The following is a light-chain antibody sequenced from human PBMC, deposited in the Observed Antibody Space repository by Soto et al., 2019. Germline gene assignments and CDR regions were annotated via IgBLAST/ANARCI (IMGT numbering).Light chain of an antibody. CDR3: SSYTSGSALYV. Sequence: QSALTQPASVSGSPGQSITISWTGTNSDVGGYNSVSWYQQHPGKAPKLMIYEVTNRPSGVSNRFSGSKSGNTASLTISGLQAEDEADYYCSSYTSGSALYVFGTGTKVTAL. J-gene: IGLJ1*01. V-gene: IGLV2-14*01. CDR1: NSDVGGYNS. CDR2: EVT.